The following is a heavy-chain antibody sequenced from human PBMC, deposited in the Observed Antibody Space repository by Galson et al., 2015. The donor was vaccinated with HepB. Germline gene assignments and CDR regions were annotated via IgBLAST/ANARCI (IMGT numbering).Heavy chain of an antibody. V-gene: IGHV3-21*01. CDR3: ARDRGPILTGYYRPPFSGWYFDL. CDR1: GFTFSSYS. CDR2: ISSSSSYI. D-gene: IGHD3-9*01. Sequence: SLRLSCAASGFTFSSYSMNWVRQAPGKGLEWVSSISSSSSYIYYADSVKGRFTISRDNAKNSLYLQMNSLRAEDTAVYYCARDRGPILTGYYRPPFSGWYFDLWGRGTLVTVSS. J-gene: IGHJ2*01.